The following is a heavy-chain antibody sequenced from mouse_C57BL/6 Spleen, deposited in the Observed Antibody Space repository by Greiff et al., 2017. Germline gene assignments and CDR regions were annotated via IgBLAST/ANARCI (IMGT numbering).Heavy chain of an antibody. Sequence: VQLQQSGPGLVQPSQSLSITCTVSGFSLTSYGVHWVRQSPGKGLEWLGVIWSGGSTDYNAAFISRLSISKDNSKSQVFFKMTSLQADDTAICYCARNSPTVVDWYFDVWGTGTTVTVSS. D-gene: IGHD1-1*01. CDR2: IWSGGST. V-gene: IGHV2-2*01. CDR1: GFSLTSYG. CDR3: ARNSPTVVDWYFDV. J-gene: IGHJ1*03.